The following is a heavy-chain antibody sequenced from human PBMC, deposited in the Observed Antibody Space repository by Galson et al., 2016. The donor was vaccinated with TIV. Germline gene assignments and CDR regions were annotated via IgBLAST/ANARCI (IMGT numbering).Heavy chain of an antibody. J-gene: IGHJ4*02. D-gene: IGHD6-25*01. CDR3: VRGGPFSGYAEIRWFTDHFDY. CDR2: ITHSGST. Sequence: SETLSLTCGVSGGFFSGYYWSWIRQSPGKGLEWIGEITHSGSTHCNPSLKTRLTISVDVAKSQFFLELKSVTAADTAIYYCVRGGPFSGYAEIRWFTDHFDYWSQGSLVTVSS. V-gene: IGHV4-34*01. CDR1: GGFFSGYY.